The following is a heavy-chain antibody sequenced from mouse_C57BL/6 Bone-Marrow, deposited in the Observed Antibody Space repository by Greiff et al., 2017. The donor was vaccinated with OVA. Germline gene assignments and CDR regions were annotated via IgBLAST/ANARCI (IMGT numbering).Heavy chain of an antibody. CDR3: VRPGLGGYFDV. D-gene: IGHD4-1*01. V-gene: IGHV10-1*01. CDR2: IRSKSNNYAT. CDR1: GFSFNTYA. J-gene: IGHJ1*03. Sequence: EAGGGLVQPKGSLKLSCAASGFSFNTYAMNWVRQAPGKGLEWVARIRSKSNNYATYYADSVKDRFTISRDDSESMLYLQMNNLKTEDTAMYYCVRPGLGGYFDVWGTGTTVTVSS.